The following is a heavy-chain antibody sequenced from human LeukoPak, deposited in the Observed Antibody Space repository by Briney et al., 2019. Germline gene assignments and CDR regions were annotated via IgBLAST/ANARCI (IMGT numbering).Heavy chain of an antibody. J-gene: IGHJ1*01. D-gene: IGHD2/OR15-2a*01. CDR2: ISTSSTTT. Sequence: GGSLRLSCAASGFTFSTYYMNWVRQAPGKGLEWVSYISTSSTTTYYADSVKGRVTISRDNSKNTRYLQMNSLRAEDTAVYYCATGTHSNPGGHFQQWGQGPLVTVPS. CDR3: ATGTHSNPGGHFQQ. V-gene: IGHV3-48*01. CDR1: GFTFSTYY.